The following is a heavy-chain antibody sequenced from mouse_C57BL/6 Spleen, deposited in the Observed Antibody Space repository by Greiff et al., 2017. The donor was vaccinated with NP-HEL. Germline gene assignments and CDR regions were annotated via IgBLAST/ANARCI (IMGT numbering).Heavy chain of an antibody. Sequence: QVQLQQSGAELVKPGASVKLSCKASGYTFTSYWMHWVKQRPGQGLAWIGMIHPNSGSTNYNEKFKSKATLTVDKSSSTAYMQLSSLTSEDSAVYYCARSSNYWFAYWGQGTLVTVSA. CDR3: ARSSNYWFAY. CDR1: GYTFTSYW. CDR2: IHPNSGST. V-gene: IGHV1-64*01. J-gene: IGHJ3*01. D-gene: IGHD2-5*01.